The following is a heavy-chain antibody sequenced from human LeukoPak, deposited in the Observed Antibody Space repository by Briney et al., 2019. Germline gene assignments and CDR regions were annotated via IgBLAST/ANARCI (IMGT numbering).Heavy chain of an antibody. CDR1: GFTFSSFS. J-gene: IGHJ4*02. CDR2: ISTSSSTM. V-gene: IGHV3-48*01. Sequence: GGSLRLSCAASGFTFSSFSMNWVRQAPGKGLEWVSYISTSSSTMYYADSVKGRFTISRDNAKNSLYLQMNSLRAEDTAVYYCATYCGGDCYAFPDFDYWGQGTLVTVSS. D-gene: IGHD2-21*02. CDR3: ATYCGGDCYAFPDFDY.